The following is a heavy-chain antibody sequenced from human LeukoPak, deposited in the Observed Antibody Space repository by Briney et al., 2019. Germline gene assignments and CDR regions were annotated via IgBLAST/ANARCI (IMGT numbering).Heavy chain of an antibody. CDR3: AKIAGTTRTYYYHGLDV. CDR2: ISWNSGSI. CDR1: GFTFDDYA. Sequence: GGSLRLSCAASGFTFDDYAMHWVRHAPGKGLEWVSGISWNSGSIGYADSVKGRFTISRDNSKNTLYLQMNSLRAEDTAVYYCAKIAGTTRTYYYHGLDVWGQGTTVTVSS. J-gene: IGHJ6*02. V-gene: IGHV3-9*01. D-gene: IGHD1-7*01.